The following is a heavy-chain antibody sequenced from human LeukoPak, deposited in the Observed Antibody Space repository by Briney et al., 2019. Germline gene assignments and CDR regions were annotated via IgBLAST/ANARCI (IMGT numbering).Heavy chain of an antibody. J-gene: IGHJ4*02. V-gene: IGHV3-30*02. Sequence: PGGSLRLSCAASGFTFSSYGMHWVRQAPGKGLEWVAFIRYDGSNKYYADSVKGRFTISRDNSKNTLYLQMNSPRAEDTAVYYCAKDFDSSGYYTLDYWGQGTLVTVSS. D-gene: IGHD3-22*01. CDR1: GFTFSSYG. CDR2: IRYDGSNK. CDR3: AKDFDSSGYYTLDY.